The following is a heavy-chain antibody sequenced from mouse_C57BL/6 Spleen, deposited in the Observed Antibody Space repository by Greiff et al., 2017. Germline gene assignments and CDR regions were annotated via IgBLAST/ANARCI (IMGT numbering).Heavy chain of an antibody. CDR3: AREGAYGPAWFAY. J-gene: IGHJ3*01. CDR1: GFTFSDYG. V-gene: IGHV5-17*01. D-gene: IGHD1-2*01. Sequence: DVQLVESGGGLVKPGGSLKLSCAASGFTFSDYGMHWVRQAPEKGLEWVAYISSGSSTIYYADTVKGRFTISRDNAKNTLFLQMTSLRSEDTAMYYCAREGAYGPAWFAYWGQGTLVTVSA. CDR2: ISSGSSTI.